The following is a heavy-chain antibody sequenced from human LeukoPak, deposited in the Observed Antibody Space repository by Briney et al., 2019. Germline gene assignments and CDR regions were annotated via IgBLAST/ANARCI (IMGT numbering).Heavy chain of an antibody. V-gene: IGHV4-59*12. CDR2: IYYSGST. CDR3: ARYDILTGSLDY. Sequence: SETLSLTCTVSGGSISSYYWSWVRQPPGKGLEWIGYIYYSGSTNYNPSLKSRVTMSVDTSKNQFSLKLSSVTAADTAVYYCARYDILTGSLDYWGQGTLVTVSS. D-gene: IGHD3-9*01. J-gene: IGHJ4*02. CDR1: GGSISSYY.